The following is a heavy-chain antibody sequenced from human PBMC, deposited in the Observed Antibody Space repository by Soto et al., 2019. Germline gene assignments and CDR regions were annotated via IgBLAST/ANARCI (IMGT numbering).Heavy chain of an antibody. Sequence: EVQLVESGGGLVQPGRSLRLSCATSGFPFDHCAMHWVRQAPEKGLEWVSGVTWNGDAVAYADSVRGRFIISRDNAENSIYLQRNNLRPEDTAVYYCVNDKGSTTSCSGYCASWGEGAVVTVS. V-gene: IGHV3-9*01. J-gene: IGHJ1*01. CDR3: VNDKGSTTSCSGYCAS. CDR2: VTWNGDAV. CDR1: GFPFDHCA. D-gene: IGHD2-2*03.